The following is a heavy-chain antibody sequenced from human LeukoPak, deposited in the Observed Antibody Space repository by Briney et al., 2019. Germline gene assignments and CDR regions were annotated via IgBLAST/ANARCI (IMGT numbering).Heavy chain of an antibody. CDR2: IKSDGSTT. CDR1: GFSFSSYW. CDR3: ARVGGRSSIWGDY. D-gene: IGHD3-10*01. V-gene: IGHV3-74*01. Sequence: PGGSLRLSCAASGFSFSSYWMHWVRQAPGTGLVWVSCIKSDGSTTNYADFVKGRFTISRDNAKNTLYLQMNSLRAEDTAVYYCARVGGRSSIWGDYWGQGTLVTVSS. J-gene: IGHJ4*02.